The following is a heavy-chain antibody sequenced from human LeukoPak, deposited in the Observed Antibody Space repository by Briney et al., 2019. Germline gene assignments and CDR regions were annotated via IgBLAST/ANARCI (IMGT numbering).Heavy chain of an antibody. CDR1: GFTFERYW. CDR2: IKSDGSRT. Sequence: GGSLRLSCAASGFTFERYWMHWVRQAPGKGLVWVSRIKSDGSRTDYADSVKGRFTISRDNAKNTLYLQMNSLRAEDTAVYYCARELPFDYWGQGTLVTVSS. J-gene: IGHJ4*02. CDR3: ARELPFDY. V-gene: IGHV3-74*01.